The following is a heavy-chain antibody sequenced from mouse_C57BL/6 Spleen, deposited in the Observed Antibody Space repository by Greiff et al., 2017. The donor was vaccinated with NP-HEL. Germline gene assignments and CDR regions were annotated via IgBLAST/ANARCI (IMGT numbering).Heavy chain of an antibody. CDR3: ARHSGRYFDV. Sequence: EVKLVESGGDLVKPGGSLKLSCAASGFTFSSYGMSWVRQTPDKRLEWVATISSGGSYTYYPDSVKGRFTISRDNAKNTLYLQMSSLKSEDTAMYYCARHSGRYFDVWGTGTTVTVSS. CDR2: ISSGGSYT. CDR1: GFTFSSYG. V-gene: IGHV5-6*02. J-gene: IGHJ1*03. D-gene: IGHD4-1*01.